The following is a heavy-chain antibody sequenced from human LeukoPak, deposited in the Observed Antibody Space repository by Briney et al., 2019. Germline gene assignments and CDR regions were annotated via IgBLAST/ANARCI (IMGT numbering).Heavy chain of an antibody. CDR2: INPNSGST. V-gene: IGHV1-2*02. CDR1: GYTFTGYY. Sequence: GASVKVSCKASGYTFTGYYMHWVRQAPGQGLEWMGWINPNSGSTNYAQKFQGRVTMTRDTSISTAYMELSRLRSDDTAVYYCWYYYDSSGGGFDYWGQGTLVTVSS. D-gene: IGHD3-22*01. CDR3: WYYYDSSGGGFDY. J-gene: IGHJ4*02.